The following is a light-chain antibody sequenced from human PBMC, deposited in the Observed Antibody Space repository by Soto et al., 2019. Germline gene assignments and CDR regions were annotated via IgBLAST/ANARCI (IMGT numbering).Light chain of an antibody. CDR2: GNS. CDR1: SSNIGAGYD. CDR3: QSYDSSLSGSV. Sequence: QSVLTQPPSVSGAPGQGVTISCTGSSSNIGAGYDVHWYQQLPGTAPKLLIYGNSNRPSGVPDRFSGSKSGTSASLAITGLQAEDEADYYCQSYDSSLSGSVLGGGTKVTVL. V-gene: IGLV1-40*01. J-gene: IGLJ2*01.